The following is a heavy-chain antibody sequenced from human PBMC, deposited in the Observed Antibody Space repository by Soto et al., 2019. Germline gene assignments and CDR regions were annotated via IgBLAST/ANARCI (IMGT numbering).Heavy chain of an antibody. J-gene: IGHJ4*02. D-gene: IGHD2-2*01. CDR3: AKGSWVVPAAVDY. Sequence: GGSLRLSCAASGFTFDDYAMHWVRQAPGKGLEWVSGISWNSGSIGYADSVKGRFTISRDNAKNSLYLQMNSLRAEDTALYYCAKGSWVVPAAVDYWGQGSLVTVSS. V-gene: IGHV3-9*01. CDR2: ISWNSGSI. CDR1: GFTFDDYA.